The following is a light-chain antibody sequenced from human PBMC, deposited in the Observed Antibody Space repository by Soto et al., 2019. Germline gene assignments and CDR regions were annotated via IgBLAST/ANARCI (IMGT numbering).Light chain of an antibody. V-gene: IGLV1-44*01. CDR2: SNN. CDR3: AAWDDSLNGVV. CDR1: DSNIGSNP. Sequence: QSVLTQPPSASGTPGQRITISCSGGDSNIGSNPVFWYQQLPGTAPKLLIYSNNQRPSGVPDRFSGSKSGTSASLAISGLQSEDEADYYCAAWDDSLNGVVFGGGTKLTVL. J-gene: IGLJ2*01.